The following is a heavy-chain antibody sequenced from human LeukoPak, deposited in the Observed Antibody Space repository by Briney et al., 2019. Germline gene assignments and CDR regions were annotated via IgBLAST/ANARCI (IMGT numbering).Heavy chain of an antibody. J-gene: IGHJ4*02. V-gene: IGHV3-11*01. CDR2: ISSSGSTI. CDR1: GFTFSDYY. Sequence: PGGSLRLSCAASGFTFSDYYMSWIRQAPGKGLEWVSYISSSGSTIYYADSVKGRFTISRDNAKNSLYLQMNSLRAEDTAVYYCARDVRWAYSSSHCFDYWGQGTLVTVSS. CDR3: ARDVRWAYSSSHCFDY. D-gene: IGHD6-6*01.